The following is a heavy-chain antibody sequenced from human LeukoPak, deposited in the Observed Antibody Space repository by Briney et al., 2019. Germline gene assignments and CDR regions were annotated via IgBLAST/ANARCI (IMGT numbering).Heavy chain of an antibody. CDR2: ISGSGGST. D-gene: IGHD6-6*01. CDR3: AKEIKLNFIAARSPFDY. Sequence: PGGSLRLSCAASGFTFSSYWMTWVRQAPGRGLEWVSAISGSGGSTYYADSVKGRFTISRDNSKNTLYLQMNSLRAEDTAVYYCAKEIKLNFIAARSPFDYWGQGTLVTVSS. V-gene: IGHV3-23*01. CDR1: GFTFSSYW. J-gene: IGHJ4*02.